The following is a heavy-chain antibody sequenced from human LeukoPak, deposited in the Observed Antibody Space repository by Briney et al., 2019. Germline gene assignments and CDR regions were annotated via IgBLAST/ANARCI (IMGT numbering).Heavy chain of an antibody. CDR2: ISFDGSNK. CDR1: GFTFSSYA. CDR3: AKEWLRYFDWLPASAFDY. J-gene: IGHJ4*02. V-gene: IGHV3-30*04. Sequence: PGGSLRLSCAASGFTFSSYAMHWVRQAPGKGLEWVTIISFDGSNKYYADSVKGRFTISRDNSKNTLYLQMNSLRAEDTAVYYCAKEWLRYFDWLPASAFDYWGQGTLVTVSS. D-gene: IGHD3-9*01.